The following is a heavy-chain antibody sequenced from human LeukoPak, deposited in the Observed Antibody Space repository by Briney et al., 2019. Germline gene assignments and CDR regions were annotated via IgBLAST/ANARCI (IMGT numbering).Heavy chain of an antibody. CDR1: GFTFGSYW. CDR2: IKQDGSER. V-gene: IGHV3-7*04. Sequence: PGGSLRLSCAASGFTFGSYWMTWVRQAPGKGLEWMANIKQDGSERYYVDSMKGRITISRDNAKKSLYLEVNSLSAEDTAVYYCVRDGGYSGYEYWGQGTLVTVSS. D-gene: IGHD5-12*01. J-gene: IGHJ4*02. CDR3: VRDGGYSGYEY.